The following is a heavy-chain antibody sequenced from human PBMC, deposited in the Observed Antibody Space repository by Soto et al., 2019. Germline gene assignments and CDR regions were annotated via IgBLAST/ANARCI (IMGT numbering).Heavy chain of an antibody. V-gene: IGHV3-21*01. Sequence: EVQLVESGGGLVKPGGSLRLSCAASGFTFSSYSMNWVRQAPGKGLEWVSSISSSSSYIYYADSVKGRFTISRDNAKNSLYRQMNSLRTEDTAVYYCAIFPTAAGREYFVYWGQGTLVTVSS. CDR2: ISSSSSYI. CDR1: GFTFSSYS. D-gene: IGHD6-13*01. CDR3: AIFPTAAGREYFVY. J-gene: IGHJ4*02.